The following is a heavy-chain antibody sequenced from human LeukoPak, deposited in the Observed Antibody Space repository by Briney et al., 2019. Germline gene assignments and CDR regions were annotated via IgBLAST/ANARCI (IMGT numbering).Heavy chain of an antibody. V-gene: IGHV4-39*07. CDR1: GGSISSSSYY. Sequence: SETLSLTCTVSGGSISSSSYYWGWIRQPPGKGLEWIGSIYYSGSTNYNPSLESRVTISGDTSKNRFSLKLRSVTAADTAVYYCVRDRELQFWGKGILVTVSS. D-gene: IGHD1-26*01. J-gene: IGHJ4*02. CDR3: VRDRELQF. CDR2: IYYSGST.